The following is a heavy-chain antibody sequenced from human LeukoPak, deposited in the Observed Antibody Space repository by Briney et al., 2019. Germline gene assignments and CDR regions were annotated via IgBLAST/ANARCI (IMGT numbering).Heavy chain of an antibody. V-gene: IGHV4-59*08. D-gene: IGHD4-11*01. Sequence: SETLSLTCTVSGGSISSYYWSWIRQPPGKGLEWIGYIYYSGSTNYYPSLKSRVTISVDTSKNQFSLKLTSVTAADTALYYCARHLRGDYSNSWFDPWGQGTLVTVSS. CDR2: IYYSGST. CDR1: GGSISSYY. J-gene: IGHJ5*02. CDR3: ARHLRGDYSNSWFDP.